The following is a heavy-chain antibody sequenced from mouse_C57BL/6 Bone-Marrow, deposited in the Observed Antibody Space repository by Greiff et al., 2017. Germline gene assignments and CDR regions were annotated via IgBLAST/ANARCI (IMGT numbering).Heavy chain of an antibody. CDR3: ARKKCYYGSSYGGWFAY. CDR1: GFSLTSYG. J-gene: IGHJ3*01. Sequence: QVQLQQSGPGLVQPSPSLSITCTVSGFSLTSYGVHWVRQSPGKGLEWLGVLWRGGSTAYNAAFISRLTISKDNSKSQVFFKMNSLQADGTAIYYCARKKCYYGSSYGGWFAYWGQGTLVTVSA. D-gene: IGHD1-1*01. CDR2: LWRGGST. V-gene: IGHV2-2*01.